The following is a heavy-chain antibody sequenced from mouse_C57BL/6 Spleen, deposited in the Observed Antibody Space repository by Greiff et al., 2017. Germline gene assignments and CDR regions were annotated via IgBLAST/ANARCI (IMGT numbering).Heavy chain of an antibody. J-gene: IGHJ4*01. V-gene: IGHV3-6*01. CDR1: GYSITSGYY. D-gene: IGHD1-1*01. Sequence: DVKLVESGPGLVKPSQSLSLTCSVTGYSITSGYYWNWIRQFPGNKLEWMGYISYDGSNNYNPSLKNRISITRDTSKNQFFLKLNSVTTEDTATYYSARGITTVVARDYAMDDWGQGTSVTVSS. CDR2: ISYDGSN. CDR3: ARGITTVVARDYAMDD.